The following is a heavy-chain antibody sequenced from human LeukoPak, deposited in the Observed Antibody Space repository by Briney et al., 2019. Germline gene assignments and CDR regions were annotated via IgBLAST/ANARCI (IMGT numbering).Heavy chain of an antibody. CDR1: GYTFTSYD. D-gene: IGHD3-3*01. CDR3: ARSGDDFWSGYYRLAGSYYFDY. V-gene: IGHV1-8*01. J-gene: IGHJ4*02. CDR2: MNPNSGNT. Sequence: ASVKVSCKASGYTFTSYDINWVRQATGQGLEWMGWMNPNSGNTGYAQKFQGRVTMTRNTSISTAYMELSSLRSEDTAVYYCARSGDDFWSGYYRLAGSYYFDYWGQGTLVTVSS.